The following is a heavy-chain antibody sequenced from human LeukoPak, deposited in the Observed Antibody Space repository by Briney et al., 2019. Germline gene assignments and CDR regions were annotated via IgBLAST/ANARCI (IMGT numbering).Heavy chain of an antibody. D-gene: IGHD3-10*02. J-gene: IGHJ6*04. CDR2: ISPNGVIT. CDR3: AELGITMIGGV. V-gene: IGHV3-23*01. Sequence: GGSLRLSCAASGFTFSSHGMNWVRQAPGKGLEWVSGISPNGVITYYADAVKGRFTISRDNSKGTLYLQMNSLRAEDTAVYYCAELGITMIGGVWGKGTTVTISS. CDR1: GFTFSSHG.